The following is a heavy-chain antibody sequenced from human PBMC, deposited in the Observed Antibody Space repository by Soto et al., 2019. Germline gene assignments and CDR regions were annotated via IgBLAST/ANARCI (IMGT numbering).Heavy chain of an antibody. CDR1: GFTFSSYG. CDR2: ISYDGSNK. Sequence: GGSLRLSCAASGFTFSSYGMHWVRQAPGKGLEWVAVISYDGSNKYYADSVKGRFTISRDNSKNTLYLQMNSLRAEDTAVYYCASGGQTIIPKDWGQGTLVTV. V-gene: IGHV3-30*03. J-gene: IGHJ4*02. D-gene: IGHD5-12*01. CDR3: ASGGQTIIPKD.